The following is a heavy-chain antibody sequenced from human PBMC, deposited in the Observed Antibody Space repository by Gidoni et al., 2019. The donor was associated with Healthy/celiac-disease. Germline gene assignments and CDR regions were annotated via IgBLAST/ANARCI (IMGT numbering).Heavy chain of an antibody. J-gene: IGHJ4*02. D-gene: IGHD6-13*01. CDR2: IYPGDSDT. Sequence: VKKPGESLKISCKGSGYSFTSYWIGWVRQMPGNGLEWMGIIYPGDSDTRYSPSFQGQVTIPADKSISTAYLQWSSLKASDTAMYYCARGGSGSRWDLDYFDYWGQGTLVTVSS. V-gene: IGHV5-51*01. CDR3: ARGGSGSRWDLDYFDY. CDR1: GYSFTSYW.